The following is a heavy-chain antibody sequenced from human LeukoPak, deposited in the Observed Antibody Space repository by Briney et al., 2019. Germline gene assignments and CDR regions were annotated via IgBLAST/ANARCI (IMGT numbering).Heavy chain of an antibody. CDR2: IYHSGST. Sequence: SQTLSLTCAVSGGSISSGGYSWSWIRQPPGKGLEWIGYIYHSGSTYYNPSLKSRVTISVDTSKNQFSLKLSSVTAADTAVYYCARAPPRADILTGYYLTRFDPWGQGTLVTVSS. D-gene: IGHD3-9*01. CDR1: GGSISSGGYS. V-gene: IGHV4-30-2*01. J-gene: IGHJ5*02. CDR3: ARAPPRADILTGYYLTRFDP.